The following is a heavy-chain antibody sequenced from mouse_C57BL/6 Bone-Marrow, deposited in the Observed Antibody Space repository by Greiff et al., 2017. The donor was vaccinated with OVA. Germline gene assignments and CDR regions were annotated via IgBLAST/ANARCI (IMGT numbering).Heavy chain of an antibody. Sequence: QVQLQQSGAELVRPGTSVKMSCKASGYTFTNYWIGWAKQRPGHGLEWIGDIYPGGGYTNHNEKFKGKATLTADKSSSTAYMQFSSLTSEDSAIYYCARGSNYDWYFDVWGTGTTVTVSS. CDR1: GYTFTNYW. D-gene: IGHD2-5*01. CDR3: ARGSNYDWYFDV. CDR2: IYPGGGYT. V-gene: IGHV1-63*01. J-gene: IGHJ1*03.